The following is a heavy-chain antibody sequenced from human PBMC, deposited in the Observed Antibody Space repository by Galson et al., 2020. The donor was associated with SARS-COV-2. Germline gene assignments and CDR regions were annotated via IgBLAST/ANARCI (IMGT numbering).Heavy chain of an antibody. CDR1: GFTFSSYW. CDR3: ASDRVARILLTAEVYYYYGMDV. V-gene: IGHV3-7*01. CDR2: IKQDGSEK. J-gene: IGHJ6*02. D-gene: IGHD2-15*01. Sequence: GGSLRLSCAASGFTFSSYWMSWVRQAPGKGLEWVANIKQDGSEKYYVDSVKGRFTISSDNAKNSLYLQMNSLRAEDTAVYYCASDRVARILLTAEVYYYYGMDVWGQGTTVTVSS.